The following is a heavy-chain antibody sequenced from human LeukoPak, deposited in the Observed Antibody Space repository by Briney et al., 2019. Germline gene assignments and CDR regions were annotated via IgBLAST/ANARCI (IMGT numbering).Heavy chain of an antibody. Sequence: PGGSLRLSCTASGFSFSDYSMDWVRQAPGKGLEYVSAISSNGDSTNYANSVRGRFTISRDNSKNTLYLQMGSLRAEDTAVYYCAKDLHDYGNYVGWFDSWGQGTLVTVSS. CDR2: ISSNGDST. CDR1: GFSFSDYS. D-gene: IGHD4-11*01. V-gene: IGHV3-64*01. J-gene: IGHJ5*01. CDR3: AKDLHDYGNYVGWFDS.